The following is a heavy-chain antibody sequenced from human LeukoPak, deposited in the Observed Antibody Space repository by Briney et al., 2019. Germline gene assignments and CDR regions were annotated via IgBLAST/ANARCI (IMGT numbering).Heavy chain of an antibody. V-gene: IGHV3-21*01. Sequence: GGSRRLSCAASGFTFRTYSMNWVRQAPGKGLEWVSSISSSSSHIYYADSVRGRFTISRDNAKNSLFLQMNSLRGEDTAVYYCARCTTGKTFGSLREIKKSREIDYWGQGTLVTVSS. J-gene: IGHJ4*02. CDR1: GFTFRTYS. CDR3: ARCTTGKTFGSLREIKKSREIDY. CDR2: ISSSSSHI. D-gene: IGHD1-1*01.